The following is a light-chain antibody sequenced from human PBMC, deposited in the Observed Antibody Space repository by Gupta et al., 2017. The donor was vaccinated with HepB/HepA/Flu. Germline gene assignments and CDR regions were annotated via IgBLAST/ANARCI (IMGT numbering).Light chain of an antibody. V-gene: IGLV1-44*01. J-gene: IGLJ3*02. Sequence: QSVLSQPPSASGTPGQRVTISCSGRNSNIGVNEVNWYRQFPGKAPSLLIYNDIQRPSGVPDRFSASRSGTSASLAISGLQSEDEAEYYCSSWDDSLNGLVLGGGTKLTVL. CDR2: NDI. CDR1: NSNIGVNE. CDR3: SSWDDSLNGLV.